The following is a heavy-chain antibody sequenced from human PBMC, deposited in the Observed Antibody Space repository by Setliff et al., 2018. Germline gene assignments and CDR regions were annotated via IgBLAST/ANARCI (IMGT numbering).Heavy chain of an antibody. CDR1: GASISSGTYY. V-gene: IGHV4-39*07. J-gene: IGHJ4*02. Sequence: PSETLSLTCTVSGASISSGTYYWGWIRQPPGKGLEWIGRIHYLGTTYSNASLASRLTMSVDASKNQFSLKLTSMTAADTAVYYCAKGGGRYHSDSWGQGILVTVSS. D-gene: IGHD1-1*01. CDR3: AKGGGRYHSDS. CDR2: IHYLGTT.